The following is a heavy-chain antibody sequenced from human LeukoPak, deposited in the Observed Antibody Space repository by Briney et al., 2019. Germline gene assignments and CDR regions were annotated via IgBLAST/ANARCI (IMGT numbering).Heavy chain of an antibody. J-gene: IGHJ3*02. V-gene: IGHV4-4*07. D-gene: IGHD6-19*01. CDR1: GGSISSYY. CDR2: IYTSGST. CDR3: ARERSSGWYDDAFDI. Sequence: SETLSLTCTVSGGSISSYYWSWIRQPAGKGLEWIGRIYTSGSTNYNPSLKSRVTMSVDTSKDQFSLKLSSVTAADTAVYYCARERSSGWYDDAFDIWGQGTMVTVSS.